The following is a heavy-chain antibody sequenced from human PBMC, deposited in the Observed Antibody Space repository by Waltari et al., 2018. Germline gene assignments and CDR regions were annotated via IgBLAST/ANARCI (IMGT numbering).Heavy chain of an antibody. V-gene: IGHV1-69*02. CDR1: GGTFSSYT. Sequence: QVQLVQSGAEVKKPGSSVKVSCKASGGTFSSYTISWVRQAPGQGLEWMGRTIPILGIANYAQKFQGRVTITADKSTSTAYMELSSLRSEDTAVYYCARAKRRDGYNTDAFDIWGQGTMVTVSS. J-gene: IGHJ3*02. D-gene: IGHD5-12*01. CDR2: TIPILGIA. CDR3: ARAKRRDGYNTDAFDI.